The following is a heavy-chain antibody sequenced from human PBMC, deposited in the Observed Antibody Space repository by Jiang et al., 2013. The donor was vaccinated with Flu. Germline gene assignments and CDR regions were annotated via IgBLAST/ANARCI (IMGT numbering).Heavy chain of an antibody. CDR1: GDSVSSNSAA. J-gene: IGHJ4*02. CDR2: TYYRSKWYN. D-gene: IGHD3-16*02. V-gene: IGHV6-1*01. Sequence: PGLVKPSQTLSLTCAISGDSVSSNSAAWNWIRQSPSRGLEWLGRTYYRSKWYNDYAVSVKSRITINPDTSKNQFSLQLNSVTPEDTAVYYCAHGNYDYVWGSYRTYYFDYWGQGTLVTVSS. CDR3: AHGNYDYVWGSYRTYYFDY.